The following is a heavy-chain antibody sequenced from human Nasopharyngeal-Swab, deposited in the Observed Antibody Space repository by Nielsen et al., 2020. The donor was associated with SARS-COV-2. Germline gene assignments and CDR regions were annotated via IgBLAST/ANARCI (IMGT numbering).Heavy chain of an antibody. D-gene: IGHD3-9*01. J-gene: IGHJ6*03. V-gene: IGHV5-51*01. CDR2: IYPGDSDT. CDR3: ARLRFNWLLGYYYYYMDV. CDR1: GYSFTSYW. Sequence: KVSCKGSGYSFTSYWIGWVRQMPGKGLEWMGIIYPGDSDTRYSPSFQGQVAISAAQAINTAYLQWDSLQASDTAIYYCARLRFNWLLGYYYYYMDVWGTGTTVTVSS.